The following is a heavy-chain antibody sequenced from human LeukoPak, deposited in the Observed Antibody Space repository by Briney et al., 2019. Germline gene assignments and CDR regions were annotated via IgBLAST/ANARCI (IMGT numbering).Heavy chain of an antibody. CDR1: GFTLSNYP. CDR2: VSPDGNSK. CDR3: ARGTYSSGRCDVFDI. V-gene: IGHV3-30-3*01. Sequence: GGSLRLSCIASGFTLSNYPVMHWVRQAPGKGLEWVAAVSPDGNSKYYADSVKGRFTISRDLSKNALYLEVNSLRPEDTAVYYCARGTYSSGRCDVFDIWGQGTMVTVPS. J-gene: IGHJ3*02. D-gene: IGHD6-19*01.